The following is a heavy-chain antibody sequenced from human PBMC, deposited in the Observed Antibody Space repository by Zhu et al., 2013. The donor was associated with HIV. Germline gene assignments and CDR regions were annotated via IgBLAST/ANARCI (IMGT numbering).Heavy chain of an antibody. J-gene: IGHJ4*02. V-gene: IGHV4-59*01. CDR3: ARVNGDYAAFDY. CDR1: GGSISSYY. CDR2: IYYSGST. D-gene: IGHD4-17*01. Sequence: QVQLQESGPGLVRPSETLSLTCTVSGGSISSYYWSWIRQPPGKGLEWIGYIYYSGSTNYNPSLKSRVTISVDTSKNQFSLKLSSVTAADTAVYYCARVNGDYAAFDYWGQGTLVTVSS.